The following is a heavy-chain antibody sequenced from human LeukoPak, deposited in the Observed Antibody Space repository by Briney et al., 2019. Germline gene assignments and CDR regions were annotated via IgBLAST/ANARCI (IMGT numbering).Heavy chain of an antibody. CDR1: VGSLTSYY. J-gene: IGHJ4*02. D-gene: IGHD3-3*01. Sequence: PSETLSLTCNVSVGSLTSYYWNWVRQTPGKGPEWIGYVYDSGTTNYNPSLRGRVTISSDTFKNQFSLNLRSVNAADTAIYYCAINGQSLGFFFYWGQGTLVTVSS. CDR3: AINGQSLGFFFY. V-gene: IGHV4-59*08. CDR2: VYDSGTT.